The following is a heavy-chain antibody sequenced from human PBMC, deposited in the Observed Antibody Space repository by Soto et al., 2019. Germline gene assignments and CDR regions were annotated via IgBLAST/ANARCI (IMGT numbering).Heavy chain of an antibody. D-gene: IGHD6-6*01. CDR2: IYHIGRT. CDR3: ASRGGSSSRFDP. CDR1: GGSISSSNC. V-gene: IGHV4-4*02. J-gene: IGHJ5*02. Sequence: QVQLQESGPGLVKPSGTLSLTCAVSGGSISSSNCWSWVRQPPGKGLEWIGEIYHIGRTNYNPSLTSRVTISVDKSKNQFSLKLSSVTAADTAGYYCASRGGSSSRFDPWGQGTLVTVSS.